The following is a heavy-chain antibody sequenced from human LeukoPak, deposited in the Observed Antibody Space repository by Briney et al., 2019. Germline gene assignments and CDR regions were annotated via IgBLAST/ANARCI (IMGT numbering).Heavy chain of an antibody. CDR3: ARDRRYCGSTSCRLNWFDP. D-gene: IGHD2-2*01. V-gene: IGHV1-46*01. Sequence: ASVKVSCKASGYTFTTYYMHWVRQAPGQGLECMGIINPSGGSTSYAQKFQGRVTMTRDTSTSTIYMELSSLRSEDTAVYYCARDRRYCGSTSCRLNWFDPWGQGTPVTVSS. CDR1: GYTFTTYY. J-gene: IGHJ5*02. CDR2: INPSGGST.